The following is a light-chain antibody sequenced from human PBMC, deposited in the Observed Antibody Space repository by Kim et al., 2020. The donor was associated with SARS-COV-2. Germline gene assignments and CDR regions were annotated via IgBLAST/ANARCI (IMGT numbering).Light chain of an antibody. J-gene: IGKJ1*01. CDR1: QSITTY. Sequence: ASVGTRVTITCRPSQSITTYLNWYQQKPGKAPKILIYGASSLQSGVPSRFSGSGSGTLFTLTISSLEPEDFATYYCQQSYITPRTFGQGTKVDIK. CDR2: GAS. V-gene: IGKV1-39*01. CDR3: QQSYITPRT.